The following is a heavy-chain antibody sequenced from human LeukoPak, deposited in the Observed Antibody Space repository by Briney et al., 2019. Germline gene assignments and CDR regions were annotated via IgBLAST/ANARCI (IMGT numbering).Heavy chain of an antibody. J-gene: IGHJ4*02. Sequence: PSETLSLTCAVYGGSFSGYYWSWIRQPPGKGLEWIGGINHSGSTNYNPSLKSRVTISVDTSKNQFSLKLSSVTAADTAVYYCARGRGTAGSWGQGTLVTVSS. CDR2: INHSGST. D-gene: IGHD6-13*01. CDR1: GGSFSGYY. CDR3: ARGRGTAGS. V-gene: IGHV4-34*01.